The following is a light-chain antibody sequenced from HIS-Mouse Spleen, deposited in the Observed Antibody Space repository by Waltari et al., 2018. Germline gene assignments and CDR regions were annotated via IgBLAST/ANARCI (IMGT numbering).Light chain of an antibody. J-gene: IGLJ1*01. Sequence: QSALTQPPSASGSPGQSVPISCTGTSSDVGGSNSVPWYQQHPGKAPKLMIYEVSKRPSGVPDRFSGSKSGNTASLTVSGLQAEDEADYYCSSYAGSNNYVFGTGTKVTVL. CDR3: SSYAGSNNYV. CDR2: EVS. CDR1: SSDVGGSNS. V-gene: IGLV2-8*01.